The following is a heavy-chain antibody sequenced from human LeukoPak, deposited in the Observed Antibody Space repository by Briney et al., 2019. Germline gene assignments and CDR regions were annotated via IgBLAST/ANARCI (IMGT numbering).Heavy chain of an antibody. CDR2: VSSGSSYI. CDR3: ARAGGPVTPYYFDY. D-gene: IGHD4-17*01. CDR1: GFPFSSYN. J-gene: IGHJ4*02. V-gene: IGHV3-21*01. Sequence: GGSLSLSCAASGFPFSSYNMNWVRPAPGKGLEWVSSVSSGSSYIYYADSVKGRFTISRDNAKNSLYLQMNSLRAEDTAVYYCARAGGPVTPYYFDYWGQGTLVTVSS.